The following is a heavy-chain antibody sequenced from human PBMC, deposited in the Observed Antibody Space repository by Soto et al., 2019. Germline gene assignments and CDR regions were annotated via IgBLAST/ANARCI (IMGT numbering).Heavy chain of an antibody. CDR1: GFTFSNYG. CDR2: IWNDGNGY. V-gene: IGHV3-33*01. Sequence: QVQLVESGGGVVQPGRSLRLSCAASGFTFSNYGMHWVRQAPGKGLEWVAVIWNDGNGYYYANSVKGRFTISRDNSKNTLYLQMSSLRVEDTAVYYCARRQISPHTRGAASARGGMDVWGQGTTVTVSS. J-gene: IGHJ6*02. CDR3: ARRQISPHTRGAASARGGMDV. D-gene: IGHD6-13*01.